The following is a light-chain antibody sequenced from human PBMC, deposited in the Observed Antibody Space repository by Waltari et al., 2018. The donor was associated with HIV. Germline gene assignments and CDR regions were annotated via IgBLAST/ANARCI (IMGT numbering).Light chain of an antibody. J-gene: IGLJ2*01. CDR2: AGN. CDR1: SSDVGGYNY. CDR3: CSYAGSYNLI. Sequence: QSALTQPRSVSGSPGQSVTISCSGTSSDVGGYNYVSWYQHHPGKAPKLRIYAGNKRPSGVPDRFSGSKSGNTASLTISGLQAEDDADYYCCSYAGSYNLIFAGGTKLTVL. V-gene: IGLV2-11*01.